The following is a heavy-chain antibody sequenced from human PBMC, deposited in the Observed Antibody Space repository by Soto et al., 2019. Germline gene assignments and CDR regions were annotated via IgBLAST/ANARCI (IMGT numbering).Heavy chain of an antibody. J-gene: IGHJ4*02. V-gene: IGHV4-4*07. CDR1: GGSVTSYY. Sequence: PSETLSLTCTVSGGSVTSYYWSWIRQPAGKGLEWIGRMYTSGSTNYNPSLKSRVTMSVDTSKNQFSLKLSSVTAADTAVYYCARDPAPMKSMVSSGFEYSGQAHLVTVSS. D-gene: IGHD2-8*01. CDR3: ARDPAPMKSMVSSGFEY. CDR2: MYTSGST.